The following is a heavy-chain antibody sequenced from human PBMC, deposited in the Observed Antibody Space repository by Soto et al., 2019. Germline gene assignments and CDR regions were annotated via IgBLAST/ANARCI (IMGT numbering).Heavy chain of an antibody. CDR3: ARLMDIVATQDY. D-gene: IGHD5-12*01. CDR1: GGSISSSSYY. J-gene: IGHJ4*02. Sequence: SETLSLTCTVSGGSISSSSYYWGWIRQPPGKGLEWIGSIYYSGSTYYNPSLKSRVTISVDTSKNQFSLKLSSVTAADTAVYYCARLMDIVATQDYWGQGTLVTVSS. V-gene: IGHV4-39*01. CDR2: IYYSGST.